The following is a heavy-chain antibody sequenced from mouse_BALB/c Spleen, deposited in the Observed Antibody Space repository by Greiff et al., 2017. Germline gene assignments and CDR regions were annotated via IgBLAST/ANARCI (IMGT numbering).Heavy chain of an antibody. Sequence: EVQLQESGPGLVKPSQSLSLTCTVTGYSITSDYAWNWIRQFPGNKLEWMGYISYSGSTSYNPSLKSRISITRDTSKNQFFLQLNSVTTEDTATYYCASRITYYFDYWGQGTTLTVSS. J-gene: IGHJ2*01. CDR2: ISYSGST. V-gene: IGHV3-2*02. D-gene: IGHD1-3*01. CDR3: ASRITYYFDY. CDR1: GYSITSDYA.